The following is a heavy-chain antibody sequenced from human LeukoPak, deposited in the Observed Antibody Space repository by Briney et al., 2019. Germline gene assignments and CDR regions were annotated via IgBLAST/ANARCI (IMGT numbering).Heavy chain of an antibody. CDR2: VYYSGST. CDR1: GGSISSYY. J-gene: IGHJ4*02. Sequence: SETLSLTCTVSGGSISSYYWSWIRQPPGKGLEWIGYVYYSGSTNYNPSLKSRVTISVDTSKNQFSLKLSSVTAADTAVYYCARGLYGDLDYWGQGTLVTVSS. D-gene: IGHD4-17*01. V-gene: IGHV4-59*01. CDR3: ARGLYGDLDY.